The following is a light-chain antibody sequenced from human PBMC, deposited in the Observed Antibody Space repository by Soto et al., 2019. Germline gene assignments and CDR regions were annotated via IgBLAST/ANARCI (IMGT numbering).Light chain of an antibody. Sequence: EIVMTQSPATLSVSPGERATLSCRASQSVSSNLAWYQQKPGQAPRLLIYGASTRATGIPARFSGSGSGTXXXXXXXXXXXXXXAVXYCQQXNNWPPRGTFGQGTKVEIK. CDR1: QSVSSN. V-gene: IGKV3-15*01. J-gene: IGKJ1*01. CDR2: GAS. CDR3: QQXNNWPPRGT.